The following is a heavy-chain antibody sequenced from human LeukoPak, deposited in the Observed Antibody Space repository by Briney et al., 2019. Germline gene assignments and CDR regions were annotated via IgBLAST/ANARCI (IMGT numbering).Heavy chain of an antibody. CDR1: GFTFSSYG. D-gene: IGHD4-17*01. Sequence: GGSLRLSCAASGFTFSSYGMHWVRQAPGKGLEWVAVISYDGSNKYYADSVKGRFTISRDNSKDTLYLQMNSLRAEDTAVYYCAKDRHDYGDYIQPPFDPWGQGTLVTVPS. CDR3: AKDRHDYGDYIQPPFDP. CDR2: ISYDGSNK. V-gene: IGHV3-30*18. J-gene: IGHJ5*02.